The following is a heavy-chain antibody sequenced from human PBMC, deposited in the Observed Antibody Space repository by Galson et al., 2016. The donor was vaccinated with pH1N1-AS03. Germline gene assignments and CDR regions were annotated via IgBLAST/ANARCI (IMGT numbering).Heavy chain of an antibody. V-gene: IGHV1-3*03. CDR1: GYTFTSYA. D-gene: IGHD3-22*01. Sequence: SVKVSCKASGYTFTSYAMHWVRQAPGQRFEWMGWINAGNGNTKYSQEFQGRVTITRDTSASTAYMELSSLRSEDMAVYYCARERAVYYDSSGYYLDYWGQGTLVTVSS. CDR3: ARERAVYYDSSGYYLDY. CDR2: INAGNGNT. J-gene: IGHJ4*02.